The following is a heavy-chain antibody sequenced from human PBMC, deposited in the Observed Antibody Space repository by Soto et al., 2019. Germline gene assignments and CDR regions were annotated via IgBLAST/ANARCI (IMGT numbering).Heavy chain of an antibody. J-gene: IGHJ3*02. CDR1: GGSISSYY. CDR3: AIRSIAARSGGAFDI. D-gene: IGHD6-6*01. CDR2: IYTSGST. V-gene: IGHV4-4*07. Sequence: PSETLSLTCTVSGGSISSYYWSWIRQPAGKGLEWIGRIYTSGSTNYNPSLKSRVTMSVDTSKNQFSLKLSPVTAADTAVYYCAIRSIAARSGGAFDIWGQGTMVTVSS.